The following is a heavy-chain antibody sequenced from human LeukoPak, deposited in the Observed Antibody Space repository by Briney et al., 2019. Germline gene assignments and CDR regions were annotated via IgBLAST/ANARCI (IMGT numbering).Heavy chain of an antibody. J-gene: IGHJ4*02. Sequence: SETLSLTCRVSGASISGYYWSWIRQPPGKGLEWIGHMYYSGGTTYNPSLKSRVSISLDTSKRHFSLKLSSVTAADTAVYYCAGTGLFFDYWSQGTLVTVSS. CDR2: MYYSGGT. V-gene: IGHV4-59*01. CDR3: AGTGLFFDY. CDR1: GASISGYY. D-gene: IGHD7-27*01.